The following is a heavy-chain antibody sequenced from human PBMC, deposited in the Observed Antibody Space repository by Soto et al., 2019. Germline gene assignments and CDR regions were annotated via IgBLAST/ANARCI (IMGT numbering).Heavy chain of an antibody. J-gene: IGHJ5*02. CDR1: GGSISSYY. Sequence: QVQLQESGPGLVKPSETLSLTCTVSGGSISSYYWSWIRQPPGKGLEWIGYIYYSGSTNYNPSLKRRVTISVDTCKNQCSLKLGSVTAADTAVYYCARDTSDYDFWSGYYAGLKRGWFDPWGQGTLVTVSS. V-gene: IGHV4-59*01. D-gene: IGHD3-3*01. CDR2: IYYSGST. CDR3: ARDTSDYDFWSGYYAGLKRGWFDP.